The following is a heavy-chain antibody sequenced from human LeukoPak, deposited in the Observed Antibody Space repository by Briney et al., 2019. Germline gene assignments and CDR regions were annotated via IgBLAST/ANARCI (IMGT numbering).Heavy chain of an antibody. V-gene: IGHV1-69*05. D-gene: IGHD5-18*01. J-gene: IGHJ4*02. CDR2: IIPIFGTA. CDR1: GGTFSSYA. Sequence: SVKVSCKASGGTFSSYAISWVRQAPGQGLEWMGGIIPIFGTANYAQKLQGRVTMTTDTSTSTAYMELRSLRSEDTAVYYCARNGYSYGRFDYWGQGTLVTVSS. CDR3: ARNGYSYGRFDY.